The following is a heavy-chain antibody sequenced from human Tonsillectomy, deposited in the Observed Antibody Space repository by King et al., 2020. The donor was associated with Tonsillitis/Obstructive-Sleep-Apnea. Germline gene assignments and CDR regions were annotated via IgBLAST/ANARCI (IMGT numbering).Heavy chain of an antibody. J-gene: IGHJ5*02. CDR1: GGSFSGYY. Sequence: VQLQQWGAGLLKPSETLSLTCAVYGGSFSGYYWSWIRQPPGKGLEWIGEINHRGSTNYNPSLKSRVTVSVDTSKNQFSLKMTFVTAADTAVYYCASRAVNWFDPWGQGTLVTVSS. CDR2: INHRGST. CDR3: ASRAVNWFDP. V-gene: IGHV4-34*01. D-gene: IGHD6-19*01.